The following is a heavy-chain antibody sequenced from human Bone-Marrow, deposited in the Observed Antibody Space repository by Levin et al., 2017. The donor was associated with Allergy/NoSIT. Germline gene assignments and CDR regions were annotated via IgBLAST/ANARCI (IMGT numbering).Heavy chain of an antibody. J-gene: IGHJ3*02. CDR1: KFTFNNYA. Sequence: GESLKISCAASKFTFNNYAMDWVRQAPGKGLEWVAMISFDGNNKYYADSVKGRFTISRDNSKSTLYLQMNSLRAEDTAVYYCAKDTGYNFHNSFDIWGQGTMVIVSS. D-gene: IGHD5-24*01. CDR3: AKDTGYNFHNSFDI. V-gene: IGHV3-30-3*01. CDR2: ISFDGNNK.